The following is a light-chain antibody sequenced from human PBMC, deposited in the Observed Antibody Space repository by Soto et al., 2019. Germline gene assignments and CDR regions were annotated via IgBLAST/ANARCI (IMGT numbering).Light chain of an antibody. CDR2: RNN. Sequence: QSVLTQPPSASGTPGQRVTISCSGSSSNIESNYVYWYQQLPGTAPKLLIYRNNQRPSGVPDRFSGSKSGTSASLAISGLRSEDEADYYCAAWDDSLSGLYVFGTGTKVTVL. CDR3: AAWDDSLSGLYV. CDR1: SSNIESNY. V-gene: IGLV1-47*01. J-gene: IGLJ1*01.